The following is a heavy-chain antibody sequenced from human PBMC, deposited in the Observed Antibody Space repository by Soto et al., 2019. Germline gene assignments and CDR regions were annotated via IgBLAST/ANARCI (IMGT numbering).Heavy chain of an antibody. D-gene: IGHD5-12*01. J-gene: IGHJ5*02. CDR2: IIPIFGTT. CDR3: ARDGGRDGYVGNWLDP. Sequence: QVQLVQSGAEVKKPGSSVKVSCKASGGTFSNYAISWVRKAPGQGLEWVGGIIPIFGTTNFAQKFQGRVTMTADESTTTAYMELSGLRSEDTAVYSCARDGGRDGYVGNWLDPWGQGTLVTVSS. CDR1: GGTFSNYA. V-gene: IGHV1-69*12.